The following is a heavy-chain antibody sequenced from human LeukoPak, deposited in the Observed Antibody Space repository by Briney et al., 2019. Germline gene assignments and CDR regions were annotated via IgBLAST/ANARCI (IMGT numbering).Heavy chain of an antibody. CDR3: ARESTPLRGAFDP. J-gene: IGHJ5*02. Sequence: GGSLRLSCAASGFTFSTYAMSWVRQAPGKGLEWVSGISGSGGSTYYADSVKGRFTISRDNSKNTLYLQMNSLRAEDTAVYYCARESTPLRGAFDPWGPGTLVTVSS. V-gene: IGHV3-23*01. D-gene: IGHD5-24*01. CDR1: GFTFSTYA. CDR2: ISGSGGST.